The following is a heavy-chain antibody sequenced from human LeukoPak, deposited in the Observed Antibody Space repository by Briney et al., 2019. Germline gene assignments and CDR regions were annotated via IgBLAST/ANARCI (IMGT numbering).Heavy chain of an antibody. CDR1: GGSISSSSYY. J-gene: IGHJ4*02. D-gene: IGHD7-27*01. V-gene: IGHV4-39*01. Sequence: SETLSLTCTVSGGSISSSSYYWGWIRQPPGKGLEWIGSIYYSGSTYYNPSLKSRVTISVDTSKNQFSLKLSSVTAADTAVYYCATERNSLTGGYWGQGTLVTVSS. CDR3: ATERNSLTGGY. CDR2: IYYSGST.